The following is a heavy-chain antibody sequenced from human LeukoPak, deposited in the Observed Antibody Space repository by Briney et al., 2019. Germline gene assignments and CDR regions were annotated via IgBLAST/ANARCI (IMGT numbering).Heavy chain of an antibody. J-gene: IGHJ6*03. Sequence: ASVKVSCKASGYTFTGYYMHWVRQAPGQGLEWMGWINPNSGGTNYARKFQGRVTMTRDTSISTAYMELSRLRSDDTAVYYCALYSSSSYYMDVWGKGTTVTVSS. CDR2: INPNSGGT. CDR3: ALYSSSSYYMDV. V-gene: IGHV1-2*02. D-gene: IGHD6-19*01. CDR1: GYTFTGYY.